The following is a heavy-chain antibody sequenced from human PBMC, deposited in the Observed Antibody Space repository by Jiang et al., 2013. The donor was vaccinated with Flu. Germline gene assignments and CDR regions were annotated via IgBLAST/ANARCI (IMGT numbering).Heavy chain of an antibody. V-gene: IGHV1-2*02. Sequence: LEWMGWINPNSGGTNYAQKFQGRVTMTRDTSISTAYMELSRLRSDDTAVYYCARGNQAYDSSGYLGTIDYWGQGTLVTVSS. D-gene: IGHD3-22*01. J-gene: IGHJ4*02. CDR2: INPNSGGT. CDR3: ARGNQAYDSSGYLGTIDY.